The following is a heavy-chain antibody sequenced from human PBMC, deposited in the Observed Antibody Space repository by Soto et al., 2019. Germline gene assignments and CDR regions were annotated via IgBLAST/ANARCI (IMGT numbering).Heavy chain of an antibody. CDR1: GFTFSDYY. Sequence: QVQLVESGGGLVKPGGSLRLSCAASGFTFSDYYMTWIRQAPGKGLEWLSYISSSGSYTRFADSVKGRFTISRDNLKKSLNLQMNSLRAEDTALYYCAGAHRWPPDAFDIWGRGTLVTVSS. CDR3: AGAHRWPPDAFDI. CDR2: ISSSGSYT. V-gene: IGHV3-11*06. J-gene: IGHJ3*02.